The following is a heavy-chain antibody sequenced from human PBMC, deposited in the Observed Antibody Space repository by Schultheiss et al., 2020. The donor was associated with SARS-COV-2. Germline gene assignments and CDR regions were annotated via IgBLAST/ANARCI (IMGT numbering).Heavy chain of an antibody. CDR1: GFTFSSYS. Sequence: GGSLRLSCAASGFTFSSYSMNWVRQAPGKGLEWVSSISSSSSYIYYADSVKGRFTISRDNAKNSLYLQMNSMRAEDTAVYYCARLVTVTTASPPYYDYYMDVWGKGTTVTVAS. D-gene: IGHD4-11*01. CDR3: ARLVTVTTASPPYYDYYMDV. J-gene: IGHJ6*03. V-gene: IGHV3-21*01. CDR2: ISSSSSYI.